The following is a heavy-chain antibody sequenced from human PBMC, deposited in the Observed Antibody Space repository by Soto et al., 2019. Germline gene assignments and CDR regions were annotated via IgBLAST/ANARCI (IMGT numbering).Heavy chain of an antibody. V-gene: IGHV3-15*01. CDR2: IKMKIDGETT. Sequence: WESLRLSCVVFEYTFSDAWMSWVRQAAGKVLEWVARIKMKIDGETTDYDATVEGRFTIAREDSKTTLYLQMSRLKIGATDIDFCPADYWSWGQGTLVTVSS. CDR3: PADYWS. J-gene: IGHJ4*02. D-gene: IGHD3-3*01. CDR1: EYTFSDAW.